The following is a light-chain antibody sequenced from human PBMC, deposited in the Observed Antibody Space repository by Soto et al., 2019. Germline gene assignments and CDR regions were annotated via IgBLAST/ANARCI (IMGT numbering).Light chain of an antibody. CDR2: KAS. V-gene: IGKV1-39*01. CDR1: PSISTY. J-gene: IGKJ1*01. Sequence: DIQMTQSPSSLSASVGDRVTITCRASPSISTYLNWYHQKPGKAPKLLIYKASGLESGVPSRFSGSGSGTDFTLTINTLHPEDFATYYCLQVYSFPRTFGQGTKVDIK. CDR3: LQVYSFPRT.